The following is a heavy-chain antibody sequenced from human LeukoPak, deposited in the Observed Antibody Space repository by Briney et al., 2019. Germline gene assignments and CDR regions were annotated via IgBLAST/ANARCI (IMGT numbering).Heavy chain of an antibody. CDR2: IIPIFGTA. Sequence: SVKVSCKASGGTFSSYANSWVRQAPGQGLEWMGGIIPIFGTANYAQKFQGRVTITADESTSTAYMELSSLRSEDTAVYYCAREGETVTTHWFDPWGQGTLVTVSS. D-gene: IGHD4-17*01. V-gene: IGHV1-69*01. J-gene: IGHJ5*02. CDR1: GGTFSSYA. CDR3: AREGETVTTHWFDP.